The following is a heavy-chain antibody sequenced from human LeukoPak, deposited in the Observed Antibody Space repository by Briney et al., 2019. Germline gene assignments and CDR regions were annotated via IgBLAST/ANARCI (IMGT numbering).Heavy chain of an antibody. J-gene: IGHJ5*02. D-gene: IGHD3-10*01. CDR1: GYTFTGYY. Sequence: ASVKVSCKASGYTFTGYYMHWVRQAPGQGLEWMGWINPNSGGTNYAQKFQGRVTMTRDTSISTAYMELSRLRSDDTAVYYCARVGLQRFGELYAVAHSSTKNNWFDPWGQGTLVTVSS. CDR2: INPNSGGT. V-gene: IGHV1-2*02. CDR3: ARVGLQRFGELYAVAHSSTKNNWFDP.